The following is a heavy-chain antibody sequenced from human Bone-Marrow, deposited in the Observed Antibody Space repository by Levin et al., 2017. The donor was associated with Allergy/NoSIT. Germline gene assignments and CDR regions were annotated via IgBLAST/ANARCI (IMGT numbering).Heavy chain of an antibody. Sequence: SQTLSLTCTVSGGSISSYYWSWIRQPPGKGLEWIGYIYYSGSTNYNPSLKSRVTISVDTSKNQFSLKLSSVTAADTAVYYCASLIGSSGWSRDPYFDYWGQGTLVTVSS. CDR3: ASLIGSSGWSRDPYFDY. CDR2: IYYSGST. CDR1: GGSISSYY. J-gene: IGHJ4*02. D-gene: IGHD6-19*01. V-gene: IGHV4-59*01.